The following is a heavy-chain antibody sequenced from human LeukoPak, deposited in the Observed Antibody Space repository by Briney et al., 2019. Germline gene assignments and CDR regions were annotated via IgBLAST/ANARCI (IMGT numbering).Heavy chain of an antibody. D-gene: IGHD3-10*01. CDR2: IYYNRST. Sequence: SETLSLTGTVAGCSISSYYWSWLRQPPGKELEWVGYIYYNRSTNYNPSLKSRVTISVDTSKNQFSLKLSSVTAADTAVYYCARESHPYYPPHYGMDVWGQGTTVTVSS. CDR1: GCSISSYY. J-gene: IGHJ6*02. V-gene: IGHV4-59*01. CDR3: ARESHPYYPPHYGMDV.